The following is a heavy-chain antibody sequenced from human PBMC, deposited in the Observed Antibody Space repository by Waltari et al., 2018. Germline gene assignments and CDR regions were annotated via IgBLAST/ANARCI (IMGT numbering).Heavy chain of an antibody. V-gene: IGHV4-4*02. CDR1: GGCSSRSNW. CDR2: IYHSGST. D-gene: IGHD4-17*01. Sequence: QVQMPESGPGLVKHTGTLSLTSAVSGGCSSRSNWWSWVRQPPGKGLEWIGEIYHSGSTNYNPSLKSRVTISVDKSKNQFSLKLSSVTAADTAVYYCARDLTSGRVRDAFDIWGQGTMVTVSS. CDR3: ARDLTSGRVRDAFDI. J-gene: IGHJ3*02.